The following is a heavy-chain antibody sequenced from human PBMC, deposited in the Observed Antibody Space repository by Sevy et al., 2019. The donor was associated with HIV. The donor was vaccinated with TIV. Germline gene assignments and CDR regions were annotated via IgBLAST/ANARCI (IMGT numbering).Heavy chain of an antibody. D-gene: IGHD6-13*01. CDR2: ISYDGSNK. CDR1: GFTFSSYA. J-gene: IGHJ6*02. V-gene: IGHV3-30-3*01. CDR3: AREGYSSSWSGMDV. Sequence: GGSLRLSCAASGFTFSSYAMHWFRQAPGKGLEWVAFISYDGSNKYYADSVKGRFTISRDNSKNTLYLQMNSLRAEDTAVYYCAREGYSSSWSGMDVWGQWTTVTVSS.